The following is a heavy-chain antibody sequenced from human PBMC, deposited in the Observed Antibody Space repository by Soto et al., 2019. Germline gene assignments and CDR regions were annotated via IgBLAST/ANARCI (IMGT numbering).Heavy chain of an antibody. D-gene: IGHD2-15*01. CDR1: GYSFVVYG. J-gene: IGHJ6*02. Sequence: PGESQTICNKGSGYSFVVYGSRWVRQMIGNGMEWMGRIDTSYSYSHYSPSFQGHVTISVDKSISTGYLQWSSLKASDTAMYYCARYCSSSSCSQLYGMDVWGQGTTVTVSS. CDR3: ARYCSSSSCSQLYGMDV. V-gene: IGHV5-10-1*01. CDR2: IDTSYSYS.